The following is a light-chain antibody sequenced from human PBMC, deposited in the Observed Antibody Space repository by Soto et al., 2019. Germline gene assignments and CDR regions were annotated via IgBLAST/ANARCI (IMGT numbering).Light chain of an antibody. CDR1: QSVGTK. CDR2: GGS. CDR3: QQYAFSPRT. V-gene: IGKV3-20*01. J-gene: IGKJ5*01. Sequence: IVLTQSPGTLSVSPGERATLSCRASQSVGTKLAWYQQKPGQAPRLLIYGGSRRATGVPDRFSGAGSGTDFTLTISRLEPEDFAVFYCQQYAFSPRTFGQGTRLEIK.